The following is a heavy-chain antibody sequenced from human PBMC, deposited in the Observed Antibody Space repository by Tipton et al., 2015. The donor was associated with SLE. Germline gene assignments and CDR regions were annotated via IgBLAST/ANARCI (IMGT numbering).Heavy chain of an antibody. J-gene: IGHJ5*02. CDR2: FSFGGTT. Sequence: TLSLTCTVSGGSISYLYHYWSWIRQPAGKGLEWIGGFSFGGTTNYNPSLRSRVTISMDKSRNQISLRLTSVTAADTAVYYCARASFFDERSSGMGWFDPWGPGALVTVSS. D-gene: IGHD1-1*01. CDR3: ARASFFDERSSGMGWFDP. CDR1: GGSISYLYHY. V-gene: IGHV4-61*02.